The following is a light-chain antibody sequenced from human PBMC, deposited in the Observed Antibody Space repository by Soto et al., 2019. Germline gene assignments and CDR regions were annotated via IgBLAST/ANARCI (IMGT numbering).Light chain of an antibody. V-gene: IGKV1-5*01. CDR2: DAS. CDR1: QNIISW. Sequence: DIQMTQSPSTLPASVGDKVTITCRASQNIISWLAWFQHKPGKAPKLLIYDASTLERGVPSRFRGSGYGTDFTLTLSSLQPDDFSTYYCQAYSDYLWTFGHGTKVEIK. J-gene: IGKJ1*01. CDR3: QAYSDYLWT.